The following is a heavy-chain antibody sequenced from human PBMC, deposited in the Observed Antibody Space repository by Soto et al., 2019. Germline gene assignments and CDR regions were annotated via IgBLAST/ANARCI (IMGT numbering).Heavy chain of an antibody. CDR2: MNPNSGNT. J-gene: IGHJ4*02. V-gene: IGHV1-8*01. CDR1: GYTFTDYD. Sequence: QVQLVQSGAEVKKPGASVKVSCKASGYTFTDYDINWVRQAPGQGLEWMGWMNPNSGNTAYAQKFQCRVTLTRHASINTAYMELSSLASEDTAVYFCTRGFSSYSDFWGQGTLVTVSS. D-gene: IGHD6-13*01. CDR3: TRGFSSYSDF.